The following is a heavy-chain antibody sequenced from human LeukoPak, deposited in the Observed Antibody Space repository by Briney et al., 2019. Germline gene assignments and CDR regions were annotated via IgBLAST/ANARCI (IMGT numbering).Heavy chain of an antibody. V-gene: IGHV3-30-3*01. D-gene: IGHD6-19*01. CDR2: ISYDGSNK. CDR3: ARDQSSSGWYRDFQH. Sequence: GGSLRLSCAASGFTFSSYAMHWVRQAPGRGLEWVAVISYDGSNKYYADSVKGRFTISRDNSKNTLYLQMNSLRAEDTAVYYCARDQSSSGWYRDFQHWGQGTLVTVSS. J-gene: IGHJ1*01. CDR1: GFTFSSYA.